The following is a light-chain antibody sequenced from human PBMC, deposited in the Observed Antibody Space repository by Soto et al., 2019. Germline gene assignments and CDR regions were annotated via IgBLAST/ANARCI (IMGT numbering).Light chain of an antibody. Sequence: EIVLTQSPGTLSLSPGERATLSCRASQSVSSSYLAWYQQKPGQAPRLLIYGASSRATGIPDRFSGSGFGTDFTLTISSLQPEDFATYYCQQANSFPRTLGQGTKVDIK. V-gene: IGKV3-20*01. CDR2: GAS. J-gene: IGKJ1*01. CDR1: QSVSSSY. CDR3: QQANSFPRT.